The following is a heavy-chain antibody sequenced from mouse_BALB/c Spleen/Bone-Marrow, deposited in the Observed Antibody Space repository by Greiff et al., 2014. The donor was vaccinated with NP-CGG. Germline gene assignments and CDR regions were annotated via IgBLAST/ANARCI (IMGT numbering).Heavy chain of an antibody. J-gene: IGHJ1*01. D-gene: IGHD1-1*01. CDR1: GFTFSSYA. CDR3: ARRDYYGSSPHWYFDV. V-gene: IGHV5-9-3*01. Sequence: EVQGVESGGGLVKPGGSLKLSCAASGFTFSSYAMSWVRQTPEKRLEWVATISSGGSYTYYADSVKGRFTISRDTAKNTLYLQMSSLRSEDTAMYYCARRDYYGSSPHWYFDVWGAGTTVTVSS. CDR2: ISSGGSYT.